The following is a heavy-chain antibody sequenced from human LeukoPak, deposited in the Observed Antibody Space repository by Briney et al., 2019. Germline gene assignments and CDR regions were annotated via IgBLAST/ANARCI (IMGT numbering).Heavy chain of an antibody. J-gene: IGHJ4*02. Sequence: GGSLRLSCAASGFTFSSYGMHWVRQAPGKGLEWVAFIRYDGSNKYYADSVKGRFTISRDNSKNTLYLQMNSLRAEDTAVYYCAKGRYYDSSGYYDYWGQGTLVTVSS. D-gene: IGHD3-22*01. CDR2: IRYDGSNK. V-gene: IGHV3-30*02. CDR1: GFTFSSYG. CDR3: AKGRYYDSSGYYDY.